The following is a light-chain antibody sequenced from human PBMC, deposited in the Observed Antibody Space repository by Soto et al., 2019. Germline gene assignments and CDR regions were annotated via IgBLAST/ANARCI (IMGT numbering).Light chain of an antibody. V-gene: IGLV2-11*01. CDR3: CSYAGNDV. CDR1: SSDVGGYDY. CDR2: DVT. J-gene: IGLJ1*01. Sequence: QSALTQPRSVSGSPGQSVTISCTGTSSDVGGYDYVSWYQQHPGTAPKLMIYDVTKRPSGVPDRFSGSKSGNTASLTISGLQAEDEADYYCCSYAGNDVFGTGTQLTVL.